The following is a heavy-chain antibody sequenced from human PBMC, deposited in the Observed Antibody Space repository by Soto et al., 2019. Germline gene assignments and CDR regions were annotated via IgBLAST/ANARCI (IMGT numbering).Heavy chain of an antibody. CDR1: GFTFSSYG. D-gene: IGHD6-6*01. CDR3: ARGVRSIAARLQLSYYYYDMDV. Sequence: QVQLVESGGGVVQPGRSLRLSCAASGFTFSSYGMHWVRQAPGKGLEWVAVIWYDGSNKYYADSVKGRFTISRDNSKNTLYLQMDSLRAEDTAVSYCARGVRSIAARLQLSYYYYDMDVWCQGTTVTVS. CDR2: IWYDGSNK. J-gene: IGHJ6*02. V-gene: IGHV3-33*01.